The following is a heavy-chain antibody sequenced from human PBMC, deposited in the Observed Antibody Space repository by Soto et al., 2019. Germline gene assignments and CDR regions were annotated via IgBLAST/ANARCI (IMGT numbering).Heavy chain of an antibody. V-gene: IGHV4-4*02. CDR1: GGSISSSNW. D-gene: IGHD2-2*01. CDR2: IYHSGST. J-gene: IGHJ6*02. CDR3: ARDLGPYHTPGGMDV. Sequence: SETLSLTCAVSGGSISSSNWWSWVRQPPGKGLEWIGEIYHSGSTNYNPSLKSRVTISVDKSKNQFSLKLSSVTAADTAVYYCARDLGPYHTPGGMDVWGQGTTVTVSS.